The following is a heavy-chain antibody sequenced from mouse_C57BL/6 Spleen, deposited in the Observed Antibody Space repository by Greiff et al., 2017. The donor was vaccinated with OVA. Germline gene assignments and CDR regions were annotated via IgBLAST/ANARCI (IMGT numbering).Heavy chain of an antibody. D-gene: IGHD1-1*01. Sequence: QVQLQQSGAELVKPGASVKLSCKASGYTFTSYWMHWVKQRPGQGLEWIGMIHPNSGSTNYNEKFKSKATLTVDKSSSTAYMQLSSLTSEDSAVYYCARSFYGSSPYWYFDVWGTGTTVTVSS. V-gene: IGHV1-64*01. CDR3: ARSFYGSSPYWYFDV. CDR2: IHPNSGST. CDR1: GYTFTSYW. J-gene: IGHJ1*03.